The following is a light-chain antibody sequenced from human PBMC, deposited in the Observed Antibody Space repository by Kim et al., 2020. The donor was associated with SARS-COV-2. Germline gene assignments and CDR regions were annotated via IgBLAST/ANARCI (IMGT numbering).Light chain of an antibody. CDR2: KAS. V-gene: IGKV1-5*03. CDR1: QRIGSY. J-gene: IGKJ2*01. CDR3: QKYNSYPYT. Sequence: DIQMTQSPSTLSASVGDRVTITCRASQRIGSYLAWYQQKPGKAPKLLMYKASSLESGVPSRFSGSGSGTEFTLTVSSLQPDDFATYYCQKYNSYPYTFGQGTKLEIK.